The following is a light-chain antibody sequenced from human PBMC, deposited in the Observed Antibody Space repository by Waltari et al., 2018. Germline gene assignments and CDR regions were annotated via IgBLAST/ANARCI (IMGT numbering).Light chain of an antibody. CDR2: GTS. CDR1: QSVSNNY. J-gene: IGKJ1*01. Sequence: VLTQSPGTLSLSPGENATLSCRASQSVSNNYLLWYQQKPGQAPRVLIYGTSNRATGIPDRFSGSGSGTDFTLTISRLEPEDFAVYYCQQFVSSPRTFGQGTTV. CDR3: QQFVSSPRT. V-gene: IGKV3-20*01.